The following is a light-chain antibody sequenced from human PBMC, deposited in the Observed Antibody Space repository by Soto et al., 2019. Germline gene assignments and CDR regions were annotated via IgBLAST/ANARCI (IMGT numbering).Light chain of an antibody. J-gene: IGKJ5*01. CDR3: QQYNNWPLA. CDR1: QSLSSN. V-gene: IGKV3-15*01. Sequence: EIVMTQSPATLSVSPGERVTLSCRASQSLSSNLAWYQQKPGQAPRRLIYGASTRATDIPARFSGSGSGTEFTLTISSLQSEDFAVYFCQQYNNWPLAFGQGTRLEIK. CDR2: GAS.